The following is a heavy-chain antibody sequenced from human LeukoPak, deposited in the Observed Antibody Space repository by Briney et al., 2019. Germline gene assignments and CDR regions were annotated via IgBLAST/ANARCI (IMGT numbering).Heavy chain of an antibody. Sequence: ASVKVSCKTSGYPFTTWEINWVRQAAGQGLEWMGWVHPNSGNTAYAQKFQGRVTMTRDTSISTAFMELSGLRFDDTAVYFCARGPRNDPWGQGTLVTVSS. V-gene: IGHV1-8*01. D-gene: IGHD1-14*01. J-gene: IGHJ5*02. CDR2: VHPNSGNT. CDR3: ARGPRNDP. CDR1: GYPFTTWE.